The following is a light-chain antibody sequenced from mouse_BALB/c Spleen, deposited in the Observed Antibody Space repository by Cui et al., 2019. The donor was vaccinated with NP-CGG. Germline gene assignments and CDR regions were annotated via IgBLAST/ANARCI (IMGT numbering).Light chain of an antibody. J-gene: IGLJ1*01. CDR1: TGAVTTNNY. V-gene: IGLV1*01. CDR2: GTN. Sequence: QPFLTKDSALTTSPGEPVTLTCRSSTGAVTTNNYANWVQEKPDHLFTGLIGGTNNRVPGVPARFSGSLIGDKAALTITGAQTEDEAIYFCALWYSNHWVFGGGTKLTVL. CDR3: ALWYSNHWV.